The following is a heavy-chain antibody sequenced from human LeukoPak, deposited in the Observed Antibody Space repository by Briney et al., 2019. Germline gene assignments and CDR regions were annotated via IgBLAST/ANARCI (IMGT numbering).Heavy chain of an antibody. J-gene: IGHJ4*02. D-gene: IGHD2-2*01. Sequence: GGSLRLSCTASGFTFSYYWMSWVRQAPGKGLEWEANIKYDVSERYYVDSVKGRFTISRDKTKNSLYLQMNSLRAEDTAVYYCAIYCISISCHSPRWGQGTLVTVSS. CDR3: AIYCISISCHSPR. CDR2: IKYDVSER. CDR1: GFTFSYYW. V-gene: IGHV3-7*03.